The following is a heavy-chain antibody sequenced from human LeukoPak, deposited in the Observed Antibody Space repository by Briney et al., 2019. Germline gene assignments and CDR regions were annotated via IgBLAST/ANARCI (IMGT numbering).Heavy chain of an antibody. Sequence: ASVKVSCKASGGTFSSYAISWVRQAPGQGLEWMGIINPSGGSTSYAQKFQGRVTMTRDTSTSTVYMELSSLRSEDTAVYYCARDLENNWFDPGGQGPLVTVSS. CDR1: GGTFSSYA. CDR3: ARDLENNWFDP. V-gene: IGHV1-46*01. J-gene: IGHJ5*02. D-gene: IGHD3-3*01. CDR2: INPSGGST.